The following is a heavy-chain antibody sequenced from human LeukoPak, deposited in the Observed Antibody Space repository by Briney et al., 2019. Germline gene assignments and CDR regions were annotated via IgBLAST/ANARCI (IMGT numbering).Heavy chain of an antibody. Sequence: PGGSLRLSCAASGFPLAKTWMNWVRQAPGKGLEWISYIGGDGIAFYADSVKGRFTASKDDARKSMYLQMNSLRVEDTAVYYCAKDRANWAIDDWGQGTQVTVSS. CDR2: IGGDGIA. CDR1: GFPLAKTW. CDR3: AKDRANWAIDD. J-gene: IGHJ4*02. V-gene: IGHV3-69-1*01. D-gene: IGHD3-16*01.